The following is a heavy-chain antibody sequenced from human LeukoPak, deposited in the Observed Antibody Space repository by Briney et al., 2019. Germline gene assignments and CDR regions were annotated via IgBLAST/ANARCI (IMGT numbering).Heavy chain of an antibody. J-gene: IGHJ4*02. CDR3: ARAGFTFSDYFGSFFDY. D-gene: IGHD3-10*01. Sequence: GGSLRLSCAASGFTFSSYAMSWVRQAPGKGLEWVSAISGSGGNTYYADSVKGRFTISRDNSKTTLYLQMNSLRAEDTAVYYCARAGFTFSDYFGSFFDYWGQGTLVTVSS. CDR1: GFTFSSYA. V-gene: IGHV3-23*01. CDR2: ISGSGGNT.